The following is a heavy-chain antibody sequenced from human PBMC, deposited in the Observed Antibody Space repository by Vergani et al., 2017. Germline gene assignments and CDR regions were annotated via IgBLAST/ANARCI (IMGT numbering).Heavy chain of an antibody. CDR2: FDPEDGET. D-gene: IGHD6-6*01. CDR3: ATPEVWYSSSSGLVY. J-gene: IGHJ4*02. CDR1: GYTLTELS. Sequence: VHLVQSGAAVRTPLASVKVSCKVSGYTLTELSMHWVRQAPGKGLEWMGGFDPEDGETIYAQKFQGRVTMTEDTSTDTAYMELSSLRSEDTAVYYCATPEVWYSSSSGLVYWGQGTLVTVSS. V-gene: IGHV1-24*01.